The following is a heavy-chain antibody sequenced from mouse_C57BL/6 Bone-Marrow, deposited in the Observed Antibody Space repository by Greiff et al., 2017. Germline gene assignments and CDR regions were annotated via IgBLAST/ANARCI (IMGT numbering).Heavy chain of an antibody. Sequence: ESGPELVKPGASVKISCKASGYAFSSSWMNWVKQRPGQGLEWIGRIYPGDGDTHYNGKFKGKATLTADKSSSTAYMQLSSLTSEDSAVYFCANDGYYVRVWFAYWGQGTLVTVSA. CDR1: GYAFSSSW. D-gene: IGHD2-3*01. J-gene: IGHJ3*01. CDR3: ANDGYYVRVWFAY. V-gene: IGHV1-82*01. CDR2: IYPGDGDT.